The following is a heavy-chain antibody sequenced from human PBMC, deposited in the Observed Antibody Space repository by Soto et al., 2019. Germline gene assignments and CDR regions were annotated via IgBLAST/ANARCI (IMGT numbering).Heavy chain of an antibody. J-gene: IGHJ4*02. CDR1: GYSFTSYW. D-gene: IGHD3-22*01. V-gene: IGHV5-51*01. CDR3: ARHPDSSGYYFDF. CDR2: IYPGDSDT. Sequence: PGESLKISCKGSGYSFTSYWIGWVRQMPGKGLEWMGIIYPGDSDTRYSPSFQGQVTISADKSISTAYLQWSSLKASDTAMYYCARHPDSSGYYFDFWGQGTLVTVSS.